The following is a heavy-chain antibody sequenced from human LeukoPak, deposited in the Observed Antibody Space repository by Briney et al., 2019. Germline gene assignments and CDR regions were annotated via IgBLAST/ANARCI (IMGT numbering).Heavy chain of an antibody. D-gene: IGHD6-13*01. V-gene: IGHV3-23*01. CDR2: ISGSGGRT. CDR1: GFSFSSYA. Sequence: PGGSLRLSCATSGFSFSSYAMSRVRQAPRKGLEWVSSISGSGGRTYYADSVNGRFTISRDDSKNTLYLQMNSLRAEDKAVYFCAKATYSSSWNLYFDNWGQGTLVTVSS. CDR3: AKATYSSSWNLYFDN. J-gene: IGHJ4*02.